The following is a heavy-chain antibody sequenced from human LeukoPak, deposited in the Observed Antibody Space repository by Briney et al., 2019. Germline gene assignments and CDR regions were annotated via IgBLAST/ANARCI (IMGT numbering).Heavy chain of an antibody. V-gene: IGHV4-30-2*01. J-gene: IGHJ5*02. CDR1: SGSISSGGYY. CDR2: IYHSGST. CDR3: AACGGNSVSNRFDP. Sequence: SETLSLTCTVSSGSISSGGYYWSWIRQPPGKGLEWIGYIYHSGSTYYNPSLKSRVTISVDRSKDQFSLKLSSVTAADTAVYYCAACGGNSVSNRFDPWGQGTLVTVSS. D-gene: IGHD4-23*01.